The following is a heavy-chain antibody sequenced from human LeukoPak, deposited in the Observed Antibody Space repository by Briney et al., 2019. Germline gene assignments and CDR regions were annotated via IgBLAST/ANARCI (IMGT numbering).Heavy chain of an antibody. D-gene: IGHD1-26*01. CDR3: ARDTDGSLDY. CDR2: IQQEGSEK. CDR1: GFTFSIYW. Sequence: GGSLRLPCAASGFTFSIYWMSWVRQAPGKGLEWVANIQQEGSEKYYVDSVRGRFTISRDNPKNSLYLQMNSLRADDTAVYYCARDTDGSLDYWGQGILVTVAS. J-gene: IGHJ4*02. V-gene: IGHV3-7*01.